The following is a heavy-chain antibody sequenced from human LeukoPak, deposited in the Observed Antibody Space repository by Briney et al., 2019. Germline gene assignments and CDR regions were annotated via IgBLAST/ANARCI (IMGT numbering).Heavy chain of an antibody. V-gene: IGHV1-46*01. D-gene: IGHD2-21*02. CDR2: INPRGGST. CDR3: ARRDCVGDCYSNWFDP. J-gene: IGHJ5*02. Sequence: GASVKVSCKASGYTFTNYFMHWVRQAPGQGPEWMGIINPRGGSTGYAQKFQGRITMTTDMSTRTVYMELSSLESEDTAVYYCARRDCVGDCYSNWFDPWGQGTLVTVSS. CDR1: GYTFTNYF.